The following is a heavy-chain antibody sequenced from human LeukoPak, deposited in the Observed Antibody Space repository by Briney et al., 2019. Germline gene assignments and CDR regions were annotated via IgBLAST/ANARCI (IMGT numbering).Heavy chain of an antibody. D-gene: IGHD1-26*01. CDR1: GGSISSGDYY. J-gene: IGHJ3*02. Sequence: PSETLSLTCTVSGGSISSGDYYWSWIRQPPGKGLGWIGYIYYSGSTYYNPSLKSRVTISVDTSKNQFSLKLSAVTAADPAVYYCATPGSYHKEDAFDIWGQGTMVTVSS. CDR3: ATPGSYHKEDAFDI. V-gene: IGHV4-30-4*08. CDR2: IYYSGST.